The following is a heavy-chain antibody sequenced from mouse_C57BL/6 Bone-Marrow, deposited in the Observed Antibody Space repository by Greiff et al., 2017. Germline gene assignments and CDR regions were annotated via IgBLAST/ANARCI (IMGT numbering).Heavy chain of an antibody. CDR3: AMDGEVVDY. Sequence: VQLQQPGAELVKPGASVKMSCKASGYTFTSYWITWVKQRPGQGLEWIGDIYPGSGSTNYNEKFKSKATLTVDKSSSTAYMQLSSLTSEDSAVYYCAMDGEVVDYWGQGTTLTVSS. CDR2: IYPGSGST. J-gene: IGHJ2*01. V-gene: IGHV1-55*01. D-gene: IGHD1-1*01. CDR1: GYTFTSYW.